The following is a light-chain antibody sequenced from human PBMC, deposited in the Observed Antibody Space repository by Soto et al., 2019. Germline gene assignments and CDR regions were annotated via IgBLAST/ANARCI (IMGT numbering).Light chain of an antibody. J-gene: IGLJ1*01. V-gene: IGLV2-14*03. CDR2: DVS. Sequence: QSALTQPASVSGSPGQSVTISCAGTSSDVGGCNFVSWYQQHPGKAPQLMIYDVSSRPSGVSNRFSGSKSGNTASLTISGLQAEDEADYYCSSYTSSYTYVFGTGTKLTVL. CDR1: SSDVGGCNF. CDR3: SSYTSSYTYV.